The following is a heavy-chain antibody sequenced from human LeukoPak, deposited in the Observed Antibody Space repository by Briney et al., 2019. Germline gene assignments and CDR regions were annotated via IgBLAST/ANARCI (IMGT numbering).Heavy chain of an antibody. CDR2: IKSRTDGGTT. J-gene: IGHJ4*02. CDR1: GFTFSKAW. V-gene: IGHV3-15*01. CDR3: TTRLVWFGELSEDFDY. Sequence: PGGSLRLSCAVSGFTFSKAWMSWVRQAPGKGLEWVGRIKSRTDGGTTAYAAPVKGRFTISRDDSRDTLYLQMNSLKTEDTAVYSCTTRLVWFGELSEDFDYWGQGTQVTVSS. D-gene: IGHD3-10*01.